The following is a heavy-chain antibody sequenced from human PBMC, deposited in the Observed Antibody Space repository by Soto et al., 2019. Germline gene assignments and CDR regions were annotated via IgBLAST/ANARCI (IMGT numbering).Heavy chain of an antibody. CDR1: GFTFGDYA. CDR3: TRDAPSSRCTNGVCYTQNYYYYYCMDV. CDR2: IRSKAYGGTT. J-gene: IGHJ6*02. Sequence: GGSLRLSCTASGFTFGDYAMSWFRQAPGKGLEWVGFIRSKAYGGTTEYAASVKGRFTISRDDSKSIAFLQMNSLKTEDTAVYYCTRDAPSSRCTNGVCYTQNYYYYYCMDVWCQGTTVTVSS. D-gene: IGHD2-8*01. V-gene: IGHV3-49*03.